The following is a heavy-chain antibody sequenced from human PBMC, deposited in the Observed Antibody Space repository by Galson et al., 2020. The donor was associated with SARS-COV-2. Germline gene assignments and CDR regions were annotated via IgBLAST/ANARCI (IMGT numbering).Heavy chain of an antibody. J-gene: IGHJ5*02. CDR2: INHSGST. CDR1: GGSFSGYY. D-gene: IGHD3-10*01. CDR3: ARGLRVLLWFGELSTTHRPIVDNWFDP. V-gene: IGHV4-34*01. Sequence: SETLSLTCAVYGGSFSGYYWSWIRQPPGKGLEWIGEINHSGSTNYNPSLKSRVTISVDTSKNQFSLKLSSVTAADTAVYYCARGLRVLLWFGELSTTHRPIVDNWFDPWGQGTLVTVSS.